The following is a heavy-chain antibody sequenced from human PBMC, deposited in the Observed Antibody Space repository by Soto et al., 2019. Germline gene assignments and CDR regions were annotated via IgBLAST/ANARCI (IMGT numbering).Heavy chain of an antibody. CDR3: ARVAFSYFGMDV. Sequence: SETLSLTCIVPGGAISSYYWSWVRQPAGKGLEWIGRVFSSGSTNYNASLKSRVTMSIDTSKNEVSLTLRSVTAADTGVYYCARVAFSYFGMDVWGPGTTVTVSS. J-gene: IGHJ6*02. D-gene: IGHD3-3*02. CDR2: VFSSGST. CDR1: GGAISSYY. V-gene: IGHV4-4*07.